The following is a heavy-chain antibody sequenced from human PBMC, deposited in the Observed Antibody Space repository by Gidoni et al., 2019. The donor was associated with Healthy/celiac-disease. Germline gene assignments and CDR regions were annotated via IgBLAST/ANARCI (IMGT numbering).Heavy chain of an antibody. CDR1: GFTFDDYA. Sequence: EVQLVESGGGLVQPGRSLRLSCAASGFTFDDYAMHWVRQAPGKGLEWVSGISWNSGSIGYADSVKGRFTISRDNAKNSLYLQMNSLRAEDTALYYCAKGAEIVVVPAALPYWGQGTLVTVSS. CDR2: ISWNSGSI. V-gene: IGHV3-9*01. D-gene: IGHD2-2*01. J-gene: IGHJ4*02. CDR3: AKGAEIVVVPAALPY.